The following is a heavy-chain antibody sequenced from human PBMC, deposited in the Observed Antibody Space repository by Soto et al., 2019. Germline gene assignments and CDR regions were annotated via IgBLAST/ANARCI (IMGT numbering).Heavy chain of an antibody. Sequence: ASVKVSCKASGNPFISYAISWVRQAPGQGLEWMGRFSVYNGNTIYAQKFHDRLTVTTDTSTTTAYMELRSLTSDDTAVYYCVWSCTGGKSPMGYWGQGTLVTVSS. CDR2: FSVYNGNT. D-gene: IGHD2-8*02. CDR1: GNPFISYA. J-gene: IGHJ4*02. V-gene: IGHV1-18*04. CDR3: VWSCTGGKSPMGY.